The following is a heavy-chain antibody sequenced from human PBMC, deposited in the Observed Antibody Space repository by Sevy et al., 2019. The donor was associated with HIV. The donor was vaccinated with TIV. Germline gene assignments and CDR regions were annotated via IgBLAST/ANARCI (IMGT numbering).Heavy chain of an antibody. D-gene: IGHD3-9*01. CDR3: ARGPLVTLVDWLDS. CDR1: GYTFSSFW. J-gene: IGHJ5*01. Sequence: ASVKVSCKGSGYTFSSFWIGWARQMPGKGLEWMGIIFPGNSDTRYSPSFQGQVTISVDKATSTAYLQWSSLKASDTAVYYCARGPLVTLVDWLDSWGQGTLVTVSS. V-gene: IGHV5-51*01. CDR2: IFPGNSDT.